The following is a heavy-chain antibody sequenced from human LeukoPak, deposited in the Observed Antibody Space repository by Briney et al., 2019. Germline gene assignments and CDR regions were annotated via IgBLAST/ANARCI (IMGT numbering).Heavy chain of an antibody. V-gene: IGHV1-2*02. J-gene: IGHJ4*01. Sequence: ASVKVSCKTSGYSFTDYYIHWVRQAPGQGPEWMGWINTKSGRTSSARTFQGRVTMTRDPSITTVYMDMAWLTYDDTAIYFCARADFIDAGPYLIGPWGQGTLVTVSS. D-gene: IGHD3-3*01. CDR1: GYSFTDYY. CDR2: INTKSGRT. CDR3: ARADFIDAGPYLIGP.